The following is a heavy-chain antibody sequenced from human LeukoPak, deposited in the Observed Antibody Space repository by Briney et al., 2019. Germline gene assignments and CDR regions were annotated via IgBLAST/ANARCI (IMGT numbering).Heavy chain of an antibody. Sequence: SETLSLTCTVSGGSLSGYYWSWIRQPPGKGLEWIGEINHSGSTNYNPSLKSRVTISVDTSKNQFSLKLSSVTAADTAVYYCARGRGKGYYGSGSYFDYWGQGTLVTVSS. D-gene: IGHD3-10*01. V-gene: IGHV4-34*01. CDR2: INHSGST. CDR1: GGSLSGYY. CDR3: ARGRGKGYYGSGSYFDY. J-gene: IGHJ4*02.